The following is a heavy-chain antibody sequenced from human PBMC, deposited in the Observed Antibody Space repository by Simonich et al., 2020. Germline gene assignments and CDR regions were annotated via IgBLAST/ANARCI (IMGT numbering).Heavy chain of an antibody. CDR2: IKQDGSEK. Sequence: EVQLVESGGGLVQPGGSLRLSCAASGFTFSSYWMSWGRQVPGKGLGWVANIKQDGSEKYCVDSGKGRFTISRDNAKTSLYLQMNSLRAEDTAVYYCARFRGRYFDWLFDYWGQGTLVTVSS. CDR3: ARFRGRYFDWLFDY. V-gene: IGHV3-7*01. CDR1: GFTFSSYW. J-gene: IGHJ4*02. D-gene: IGHD3-9*01.